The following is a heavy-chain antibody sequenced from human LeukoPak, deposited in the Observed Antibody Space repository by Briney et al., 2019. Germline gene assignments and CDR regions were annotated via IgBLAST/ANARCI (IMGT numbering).Heavy chain of an antibody. D-gene: IGHD3-3*01. CDR2: ISWSSGII. Sequence: GGSLRLSCAASGFIFDDHGMHWVRQAPGKGLEWVSGISWSSGIIGYADSVKGRFTISRDNAKNSLCLQMESLRAEDTAVYYCAKDTGSPADAITMEDNAFDIWGQGTMVTVSS. J-gene: IGHJ3*02. V-gene: IGHV3-9*01. CDR1: GFIFDDHG. CDR3: AKDTGSPADAITMEDNAFDI.